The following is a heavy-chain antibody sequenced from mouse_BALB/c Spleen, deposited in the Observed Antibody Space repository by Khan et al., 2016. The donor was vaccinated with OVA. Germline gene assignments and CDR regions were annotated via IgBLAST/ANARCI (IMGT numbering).Heavy chain of an antibody. V-gene: IGHV3-8*02. CDR2: IIYTGYT. D-gene: IGHD2-14*01. CDR3: ARSTYRYAFVY. CDR1: GDSITTGY. Sequence: EVQLQESGPSLVKPSQTLSLTCSVTGDSITTGYWNWIRKFPGNKLEYMGYIIYTGYTYYNPSLISRISITRHTSTNQYYLQLNSVTAEDTATYYCARSTYRYAFVYWGQGTLVTVSA. J-gene: IGHJ3*01.